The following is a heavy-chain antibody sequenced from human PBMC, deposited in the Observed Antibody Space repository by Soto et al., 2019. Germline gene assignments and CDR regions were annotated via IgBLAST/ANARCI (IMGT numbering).Heavy chain of an antibody. Sequence: PGGSLRLSCAASASTFRSYAMSWVRQAPGKGLEWVSAITASADTTYYADSVKGRFTISRDNSKNTLYLRMNSLRAEDTAVYYCAKVRPLRDCTSTSCLGAFDIWGQGTMVTVSS. CDR3: AKVRPLRDCTSTSCLGAFDI. J-gene: IGHJ3*02. CDR1: ASTFRSYA. D-gene: IGHD2-2*01. V-gene: IGHV3-23*01. CDR2: ITASADTT.